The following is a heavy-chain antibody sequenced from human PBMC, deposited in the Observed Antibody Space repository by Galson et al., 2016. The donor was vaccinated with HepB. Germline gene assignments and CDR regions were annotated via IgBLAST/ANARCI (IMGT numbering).Heavy chain of an antibody. Sequence: LRLSCAASGFTFSTYSLNWVRQAPGKGLEWLSYISSGNTTIYYADSVKGRFTISRDNSKNTLYLQMNSLRAEDTAVYYCARVLGGPETAVAGRGHWLDPWGQGTLVTVSS. J-gene: IGHJ5*02. CDR1: GFTFSTYS. V-gene: IGHV3-48*01. D-gene: IGHD6-19*01. CDR3: ARVLGGPETAVAGRGHWLDP. CDR2: ISSGNTTI.